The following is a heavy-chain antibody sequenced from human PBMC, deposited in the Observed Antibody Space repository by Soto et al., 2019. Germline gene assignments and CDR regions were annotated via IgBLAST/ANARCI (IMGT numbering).Heavy chain of an antibody. Sequence: GGSLRLSCAASGFTFSSYGMHWVRQAPGKGLEWVAVIWYDGSNKYYADSVKGRFTISRDNSKNTLYLQMNSLRAEDTAVYYCARDLYYYYGMDVWGQGTTVTVSS. CDR1: GFTFSSYG. CDR2: IWYDGSNK. J-gene: IGHJ6*02. CDR3: ARDLYYYYGMDV. V-gene: IGHV3-33*01.